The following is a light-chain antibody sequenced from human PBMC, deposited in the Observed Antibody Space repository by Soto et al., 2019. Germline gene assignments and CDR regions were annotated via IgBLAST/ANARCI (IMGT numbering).Light chain of an antibody. J-gene: IGLJ1*01. Sequence: QSALTQPASVSGSPGQSVTISCTGPRSDIGDSNFIFWYQQSPGKAPRLLIYEVNNRPSGVSRRFSGSKAGNTASLTISGLLEDDEAYYFCASFRSGTILVFGSGTKVTVL. CDR2: EVN. V-gene: IGLV2-14*01. CDR1: RSDIGDSNF. CDR3: ASFRSGTILV.